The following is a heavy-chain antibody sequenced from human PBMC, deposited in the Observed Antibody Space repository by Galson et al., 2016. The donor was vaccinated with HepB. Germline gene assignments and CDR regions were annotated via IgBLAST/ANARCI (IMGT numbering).Heavy chain of an antibody. V-gene: IGHV3-30-3*02. D-gene: IGHD3-10*01. J-gene: IGHJ6*02. CDR1: GFTFSRYT. CDR2: ISSDGSKE. Sequence: SLRLSCAASGFTFSRYTMHWVRQAPGKGLEWVAVISSDGSKEYYADSVKGRFTISRDNSRNTLYLQMNSLRAEDAAVYYCAKSIRGDDYYPFYYYSMDVWGQGTTVTVSS. CDR3: AKSIRGDDYYPFYYYSMDV.